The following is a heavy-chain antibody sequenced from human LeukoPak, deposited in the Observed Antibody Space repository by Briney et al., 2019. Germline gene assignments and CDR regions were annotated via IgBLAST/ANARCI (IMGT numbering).Heavy chain of an antibody. CDR1: GFTFKSYG. J-gene: IGHJ6*02. Sequence: PGRSLRLSCAASGFTFKSYGMHWVRQAPGKGLEWVAVIWYDGSKKYYADSVKGRFTISRDNSKNTLHLQMNSLRAEDTAVYYCARVRGYDSSFYYYYGMDVWGQGTTVTVSS. V-gene: IGHV3-33*01. CDR3: ARVRGYDSSFYYYYGMDV. D-gene: IGHD5-12*01. CDR2: IWYDGSKK.